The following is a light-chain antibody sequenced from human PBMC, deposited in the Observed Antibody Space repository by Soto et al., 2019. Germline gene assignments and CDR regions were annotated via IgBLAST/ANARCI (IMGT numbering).Light chain of an antibody. J-gene: IGKJ1*01. CDR3: QHYNSYSEA. CDR1: QTISSW. CDR2: KAS. Sequence: DLQMTQSPSTLSGSVVDRVTLTCRASQTISSWLAWYQQKPGKAPKLLIYKASTLKSGVPSRFSGSGSGTEFTLTISSLQPDDFATYYCQHYNSYSEAFGQGTKVDIK. V-gene: IGKV1-5*03.